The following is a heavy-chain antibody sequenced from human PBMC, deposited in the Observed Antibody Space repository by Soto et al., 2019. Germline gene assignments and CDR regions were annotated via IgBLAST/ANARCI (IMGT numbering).Heavy chain of an antibody. CDR3: ARAVAVPADFDY. J-gene: IGHJ4*02. CDR2: INAGNGNT. Sequence: ASVKVSCKASGYTFTAYAMHWVRQAPGQRLEWMGWINAGNGNTKYSQKFQGRVTITRDTSASTAYMELSSLRSEDTAVYYCARAVAVPADFDYWGQGTLVTVS. D-gene: IGHD6-19*01. V-gene: IGHV1-3*01. CDR1: GYTFTAYA.